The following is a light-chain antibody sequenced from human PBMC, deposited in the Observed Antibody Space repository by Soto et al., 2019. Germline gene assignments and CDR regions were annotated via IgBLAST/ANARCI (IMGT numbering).Light chain of an antibody. Sequence: EIVMTQSPDTLSFSPAARATLSFTASQNFGSTYLAWYKQKRGQAPRFLIYGASRRATGIPDRFSGSGSGPEVTLTISRLQPEDFAVYYCQQYDSSPTTFGQGTKVDIK. V-gene: IGKV3-20*01. CDR1: QNFGSTY. J-gene: IGKJ1*01. CDR3: QQYDSSPTT. CDR2: GAS.